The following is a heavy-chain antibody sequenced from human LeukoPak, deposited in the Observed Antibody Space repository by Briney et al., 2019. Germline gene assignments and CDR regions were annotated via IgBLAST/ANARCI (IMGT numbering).Heavy chain of an antibody. CDR3: ASEYCSGDSCEGGHFDY. Sequence: SETLSLTCSVSGDTISTSDHYWGWIRQPPGKGLEWIGSIYYTGNTYYNPSLKSRVTISVDTSKNQFSLKLSSVTAADTAIYYCASEYCSGDSCEGGHFDYWGQGTLVTVSS. CDR1: GDTISTSDHY. CDR2: IYYTGNT. V-gene: IGHV4-39*07. J-gene: IGHJ4*02. D-gene: IGHD2-15*01.